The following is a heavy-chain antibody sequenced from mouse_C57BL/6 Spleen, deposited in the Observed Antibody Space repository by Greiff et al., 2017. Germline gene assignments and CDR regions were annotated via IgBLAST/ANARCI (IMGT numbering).Heavy chain of an antibody. CDR1: GYTFTDYY. V-gene: IGHV1-19*01. CDR2: INPYNGGT. J-gene: IGHJ4*01. CDR3: ASNSNYDAMDY. D-gene: IGHD2-5*01. Sequence: VHVKQSGPVLVKPGASVKMSCKASGYTFTDYYMNWVKQSHGKSLEWIGVINPYNGGTSYNQKFKGKATLTVDKSSSTAYMELNSLTSEDSAVYYCASNSNYDAMDYWGQGTSVTVSS.